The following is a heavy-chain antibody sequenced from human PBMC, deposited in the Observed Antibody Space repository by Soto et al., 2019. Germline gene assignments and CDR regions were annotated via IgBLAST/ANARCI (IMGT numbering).Heavy chain of an antibody. Sequence: QVQLQESGPGLVKPSETLSLTCTVSGGSISSYYWSWIRQPPGTGLEWIGYIYYSGSTNYNPSLKSRVTISVDTSKNQFSLKLSSVTAADTAVYYCARGVGFLEWLPEPNWFDPWGQGTLVTVSS. V-gene: IGHV4-59*01. CDR3: ARGVGFLEWLPEPNWFDP. CDR1: GGSISSYY. D-gene: IGHD3-3*01. CDR2: IYYSGST. J-gene: IGHJ5*02.